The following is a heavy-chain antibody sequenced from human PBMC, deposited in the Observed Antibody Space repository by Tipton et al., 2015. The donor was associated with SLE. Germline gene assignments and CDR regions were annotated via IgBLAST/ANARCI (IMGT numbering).Heavy chain of an antibody. CDR1: GGSISSYY. CDR2: IYYSGST. J-gene: IGHJ2*01. Sequence: TLSLTCTVSGGSISSYYWSWIRQPPGKGLEWIGYIYYSGSTNYNPSLKSRVTISVDTSKNQFSLKLSSVTAADTAVYYCAREGQQPVYFDLWGRGTLVTVSS. V-gene: IGHV4-59*01. D-gene: IGHD6-13*01. CDR3: AREGQQPVYFDL.